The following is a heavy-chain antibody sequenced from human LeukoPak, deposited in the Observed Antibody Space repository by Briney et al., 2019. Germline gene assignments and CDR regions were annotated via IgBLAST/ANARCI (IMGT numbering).Heavy chain of an antibody. Sequence: GGSLRLSCAASGSTFSNYAMTWVRQAPGKGLEWVSTISLSGVSTYYADPVKGRFTISRDKSENRLYLQMNSLRAEDTAVYYCAKDSHDSSAYACDIWGQGTMVTVSS. D-gene: IGHD3-22*01. CDR1: GSTFSNYA. V-gene: IGHV3-23*01. J-gene: IGHJ3*02. CDR2: ISLSGVST. CDR3: AKDSHDSSAYACDI.